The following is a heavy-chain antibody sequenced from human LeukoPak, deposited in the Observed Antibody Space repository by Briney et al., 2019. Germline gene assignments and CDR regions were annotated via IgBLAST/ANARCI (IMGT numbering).Heavy chain of an antibody. CDR2: ISVGGSST. D-gene: IGHD1-26*01. V-gene: IGHV3-74*01. CDR1: GFTFSSYA. CDR3: ARATPGWWELQR. J-gene: IGHJ4*02. Sequence: GESLRLSCGASGFTFSSYAMSWVRQAPGKGLVWVSRISVGGSSTSYADSVKGRFTISRDNDKNTLYLQMNSLRAEDTAVYYCARATPGWWELQRWGQGTLVTVSS.